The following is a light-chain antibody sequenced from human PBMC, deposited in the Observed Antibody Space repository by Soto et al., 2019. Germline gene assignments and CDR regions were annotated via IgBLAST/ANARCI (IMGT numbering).Light chain of an antibody. Sequence: QSALTQPASVSGSPGQSITISCTGTSSDVGGYNYVSWYQQHPGKAPKLMIYDVSNRPSGVSNRFSGSKSGNTASLTISGLQAEDEADYYSSSYTSSRKVFGGGTKLTVL. CDR3: SSYTSSRKV. J-gene: IGLJ2*01. V-gene: IGLV2-14*01. CDR2: DVS. CDR1: SSDVGGYNY.